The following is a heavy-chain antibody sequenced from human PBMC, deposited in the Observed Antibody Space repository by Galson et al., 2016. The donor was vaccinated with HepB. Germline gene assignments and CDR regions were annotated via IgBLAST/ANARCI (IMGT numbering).Heavy chain of an antibody. Sequence: SLRLSCAASGFTFSSYGMHWVRQAPGKGLEWVAVIWFDGSYKKYAGSVKGRFAVSRDNSKNTLYLQMSSLRAEDTAVYYCARDGPMVQGVIIFENAMDVWGKGTTVTVSS. CDR3: ARDGPMVQGVIIFENAMDV. CDR1: GFTFSSYG. D-gene: IGHD3-10*01. CDR2: IWFDGSYK. J-gene: IGHJ6*04. V-gene: IGHV3-33*01.